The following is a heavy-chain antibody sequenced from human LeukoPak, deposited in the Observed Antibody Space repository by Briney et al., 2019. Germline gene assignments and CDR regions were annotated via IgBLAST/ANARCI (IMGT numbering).Heavy chain of an antibody. CDR3: ARVRDCSSTSCSRYSYYYYYYMDV. CDR2: INHSGST. J-gene: IGHJ6*03. Sequence: SETLSLTCAVYGGSFSGYYWSWIRQPPGKGLEWIGEINHSGSTNYNPSLKSRVTISVDTSKNQFSLKLSSVTAADTAVYYCARVRDCSSTSCSRYSYYYYYYMDVRGKGTTVTVSS. D-gene: IGHD2-2*01. CDR1: GGSFSGYY. V-gene: IGHV4-34*01.